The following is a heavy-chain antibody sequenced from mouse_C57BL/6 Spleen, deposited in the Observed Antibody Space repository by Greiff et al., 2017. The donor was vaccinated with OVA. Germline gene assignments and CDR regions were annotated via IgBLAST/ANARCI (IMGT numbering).Heavy chain of an antibody. CDR1: GYAFTNYL. D-gene: IGHD1-1*01. CDR2: INPGSGGT. Sequence: QVQLQQSGAELVRPGTSVKVSCKASGYAFTNYLIEWVKQRPGQGLEWIGVINPGSGGTKYNEQFKGKATLTADKSSSTACMQHSSLTSEDSAVYCCARQDLLRSFAYWGQGTLVTVSA. CDR3: ARQDLLRSFAY. J-gene: IGHJ3*01. V-gene: IGHV1-54*01.